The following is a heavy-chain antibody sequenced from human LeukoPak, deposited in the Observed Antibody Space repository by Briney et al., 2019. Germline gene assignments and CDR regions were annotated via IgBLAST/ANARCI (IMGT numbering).Heavy chain of an antibody. CDR1: GGSISSSSYY. Sequence: PSETLSLTCTVSGGSISSSSYYWGWIRQPPGKGLEWIGSIYYSGSTYYNPSLKSRVTISVDTSKNQFSLKLSSVTAADTAVYYCASLHYDYVFSFQWGGSYYFDYWDQGTLVTVSS. V-gene: IGHV4-39*01. CDR3: ASLHYDYVFSFQWGGSYYFDY. J-gene: IGHJ4*02. CDR2: IYYSGST. D-gene: IGHD3-16*01.